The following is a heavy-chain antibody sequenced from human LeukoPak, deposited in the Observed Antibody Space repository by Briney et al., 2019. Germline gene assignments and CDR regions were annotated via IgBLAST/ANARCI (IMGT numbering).Heavy chain of an antibody. CDR3: ARQSSIWNDGTNTDFNY. Sequence: GGSLRLSCAASGFTFSNYEMNWVRQAPGKGLEWVSYISSSGGTMYYADSVEGRFTISRDNAEDSLYLQMNSLRAEDTAVYYCARQSSIWNDGTNTDFNYWGQGTLVTVSS. J-gene: IGHJ4*02. D-gene: IGHD1-1*01. V-gene: IGHV3-48*03. CDR2: ISSSGGTM. CDR1: GFTFSNYE.